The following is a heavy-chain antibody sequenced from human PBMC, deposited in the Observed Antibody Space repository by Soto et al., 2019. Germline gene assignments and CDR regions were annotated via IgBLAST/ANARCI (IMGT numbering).Heavy chain of an antibody. CDR1: GGSISSSSYY. J-gene: IGHJ4*02. D-gene: IGHD1-26*01. CDR2: IYYSGST. V-gene: IGHV4-39*01. Sequence: SETLSLTCTVSGGSISSSSYYWGWIRQPPGKGLEWIGSIYYSGSTYYNPSLKSRVTISVDTSKNQFSLKLSSVTAADTAVYYCARLFELLQDYYFDYWGQGTLVTVSS. CDR3: ARLFELLQDYYFDY.